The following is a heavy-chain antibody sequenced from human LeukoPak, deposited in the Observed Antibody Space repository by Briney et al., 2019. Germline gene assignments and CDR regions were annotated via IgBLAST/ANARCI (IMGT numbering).Heavy chain of an antibody. J-gene: IGHJ4*02. CDR2: IYYSGST. D-gene: IGHD2/OR15-2a*01. Sequence: PSETLSLTCTVSGGSLSNYYWSWIRQPPGKGLEWIGYIYYSGSTSYCPSLESRVTISVDTSKTQFSLKLSSVTAADTAVYYCARHLRNSFFDYWGQGTLVTVSS. CDR1: GGSLSNYY. V-gene: IGHV4-59*08. CDR3: ARHLRNSFFDY.